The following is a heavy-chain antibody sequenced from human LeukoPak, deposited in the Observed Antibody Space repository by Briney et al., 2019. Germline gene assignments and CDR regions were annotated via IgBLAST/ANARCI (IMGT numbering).Heavy chain of an antibody. D-gene: IGHD3-22*01. Sequence: PGGSLRLSCAASGFTFSSYSMNWVRQAPGEGLEWVSYISSSSSTIYYADSVKGRFTISRDNAKNSLYLQMNSLRAEDTAVYYCAREESNYYDSSGPRDYWGQGTLVTVSS. J-gene: IGHJ4*02. CDR3: AREESNYYDSSGPRDY. V-gene: IGHV3-48*01. CDR2: ISSSSSTI. CDR1: GFTFSSYS.